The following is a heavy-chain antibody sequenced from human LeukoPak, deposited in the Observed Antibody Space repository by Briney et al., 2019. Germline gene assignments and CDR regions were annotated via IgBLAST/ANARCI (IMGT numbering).Heavy chain of an antibody. D-gene: IGHD7-27*01. CDR2: IYYSGST. Sequence: SETLSLTCAVYGGSFSGYYWSWIRQPPGKGLEWIGSIYYSGSTYYNPSLKSRVTISVDTSKNQFSLKLSSVTAADTAVYYCARRLRSGDRGNFDYWGQGTLVTVPS. J-gene: IGHJ4*02. CDR1: GGSFSGYY. CDR3: ARRLRSGDRGNFDY. V-gene: IGHV4-34*01.